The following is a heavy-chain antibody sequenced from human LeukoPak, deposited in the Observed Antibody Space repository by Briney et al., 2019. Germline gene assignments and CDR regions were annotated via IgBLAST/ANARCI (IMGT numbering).Heavy chain of an antibody. V-gene: IGHV3-21*01. CDR1: GFTFSSYS. Sequence: PGGSLRLSCAASGFTFSSYSMNWVRQAPGKGLEWVSSISSSSSYIYYADSVKGRFTISRDNAKNSPYLQMNSLRAEDTAVYYCARRNSQWLDEGDWFDPWGQGTLVTVSS. D-gene: IGHD6-19*01. CDR3: ARRNSQWLDEGDWFDP. CDR2: ISSSSSYI. J-gene: IGHJ5*02.